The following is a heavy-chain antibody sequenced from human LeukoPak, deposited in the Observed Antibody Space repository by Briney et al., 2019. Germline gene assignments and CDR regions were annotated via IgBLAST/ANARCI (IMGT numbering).Heavy chain of an antibody. D-gene: IGHD6-13*01. CDR3: ASLRSSWEAFDI. J-gene: IGHJ3*02. Sequence: GESLEIFWKSSGYSFPSYWIGWVRQVPGKGLEGMVIIYPGDSDTRYSPSFQGQVTISADKSISTAYLQWSSLKASDTAMYYCASLRSSWEAFDIWGQGTMVTVSS. V-gene: IGHV5-51*01. CDR2: IYPGDSDT. CDR1: GYSFPSYW.